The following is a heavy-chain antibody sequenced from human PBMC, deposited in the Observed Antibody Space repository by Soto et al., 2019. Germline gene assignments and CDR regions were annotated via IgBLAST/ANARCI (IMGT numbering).Heavy chain of an antibody. CDR2: IKSKTDGGTT. V-gene: IGHV3-15*07. J-gene: IGHJ6*02. Sequence: GGSLRLSCAASGFTFSNAWMNWVRQAPGKGLEWVGRIKSKTDGGTTDYAAPVKGRFTISRDDSKNTLYLQINSLKTEDTAVYYCTTEYLDSAMVTGPQGYYYYGMDVWGQGTTVTVSS. D-gene: IGHD5-18*01. CDR1: GFTFSNAW. CDR3: TTEYLDSAMVTGPQGYYYYGMDV.